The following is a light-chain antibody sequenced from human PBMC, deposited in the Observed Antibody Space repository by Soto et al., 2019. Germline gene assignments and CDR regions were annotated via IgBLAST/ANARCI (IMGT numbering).Light chain of an antibody. Sequence: EIVVTQSPGTVSLSPGERATLSCRASQSVSSKLAWFQQKAGQGPRLLIYGASTRATVIAAMFNGSGSGTDFTLTISSLQSEDFAVYFCEQYSYWWTFGQGTKVDIK. CDR3: EQYSYWWT. CDR2: GAS. V-gene: IGKV3-15*01. J-gene: IGKJ1*01. CDR1: QSVSSK.